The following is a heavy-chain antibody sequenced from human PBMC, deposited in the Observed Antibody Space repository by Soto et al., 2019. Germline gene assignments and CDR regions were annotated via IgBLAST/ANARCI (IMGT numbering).Heavy chain of an antibody. Sequence: QVQLVQSGAEVKKPGASVKVSCKASGYTFTNFGISWVRQAPGQGLEWMGWISAYNGNTNYAQKFQGRVTMTTDTCTSTAYMEVRSLIFDDPGVYYCARGGTPIEYWGQGPLVTVSS. CDR1: GYTFTNFG. V-gene: IGHV1-18*01. D-gene: IGHD3-16*01. J-gene: IGHJ4*02. CDR3: ARGGTPIEY. CDR2: ISAYNGNT.